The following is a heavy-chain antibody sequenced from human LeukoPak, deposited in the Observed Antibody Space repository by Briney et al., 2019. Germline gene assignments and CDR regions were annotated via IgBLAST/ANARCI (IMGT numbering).Heavy chain of an antibody. CDR3: ARNVTMVLPGQGAFDI. V-gene: IGHV4-38-2*01. CDR1: GDSINSGRY. Sequence: SETLSLTCGVSGDSINSGRYWGWIRQPPGKGLEWIGSMYHSGSTYYNPSLKSRVTISIDTSKNQFSLKLRSVTAADTAVYFCARNVTMVLPGQGAFDIWGQGTMVTVSS. D-gene: IGHD4/OR15-4a*01. J-gene: IGHJ3*02. CDR2: MYHSGST.